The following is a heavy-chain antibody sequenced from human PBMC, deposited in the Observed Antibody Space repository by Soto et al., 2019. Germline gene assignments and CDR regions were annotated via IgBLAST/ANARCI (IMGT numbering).Heavy chain of an antibody. CDR3: ARLPSGYGDAFDI. CDR2: IIPIFGTA. V-gene: IGHV1-69*13. D-gene: IGHD5-12*01. Sequence: SVKVSCKASGGTFSSYAISWVRQAPGQGLEWMGGIIPIFGTANYAQKFQGRVTITADESTSTAYMELSSLRSGDTAVYYCARLPSGYGDAFDIWGQGTMVTVSS. CDR1: GGTFSSYA. J-gene: IGHJ3*02.